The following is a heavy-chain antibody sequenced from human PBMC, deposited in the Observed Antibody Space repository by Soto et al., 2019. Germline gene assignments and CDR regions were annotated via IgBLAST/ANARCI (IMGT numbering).Heavy chain of an antibody. V-gene: IGHV1-18*01. CDR3: ARVVLRDSDGRSPFTHSHFHGMDV. D-gene: IGHD2-15*01. J-gene: IGHJ6*02. Sequence: ASVKVSCKTSGYRFSSYGISWVRQAPGQGLEWMGWISAYRINTKSTQKFQERVTMTTDTSTSTAYMEVRSLRSDDTAVYYRARVVLRDSDGRSPFTHSHFHGMDVWG. CDR2: ISAYRINT. CDR1: GYRFSSYG.